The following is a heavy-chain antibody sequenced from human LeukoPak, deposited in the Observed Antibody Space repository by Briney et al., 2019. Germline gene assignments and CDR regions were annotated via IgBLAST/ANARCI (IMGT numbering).Heavy chain of an antibody. D-gene: IGHD2/OR15-2a*01. CDR2: IYPSSGGT. J-gene: IGHJ4*02. CDR1: GYTFTNYH. Sequence: ASVKVSCKASGYTFTNYHMHWVRQAPGQGLEWMGRIYPSSGGTNYAQKFQGRVTLTTDTSINTAYMELSRLRFDDTAVYYCARDLPFEDWGQGTLVTVSS. CDR3: ARDLPFED. V-gene: IGHV1-2*06.